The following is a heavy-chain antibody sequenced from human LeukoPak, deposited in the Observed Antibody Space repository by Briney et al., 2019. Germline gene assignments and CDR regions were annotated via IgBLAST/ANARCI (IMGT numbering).Heavy chain of an antibody. V-gene: IGHV1-2*06. Sequence: ASVKVSCKASGYTFTGYYVHWVRQAPGQGLEWMGRINPNSGGTNYAQKFQGRVTMTRDTSISTAYMELSRLRSDDTAVYYCARVTGGELPDRDDAFDIWGQGTMVTVSS. D-gene: IGHD1-26*01. J-gene: IGHJ3*02. CDR2: INPNSGGT. CDR1: GYTFTGYY. CDR3: ARVTGGELPDRDDAFDI.